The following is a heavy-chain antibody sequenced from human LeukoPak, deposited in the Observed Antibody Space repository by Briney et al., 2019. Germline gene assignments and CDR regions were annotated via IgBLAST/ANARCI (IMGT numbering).Heavy chain of an antibody. CDR3: ARDSRISAAGRGLYYFDY. D-gene: IGHD6-13*01. J-gene: IGHJ4*02. Sequence: SETLSLTCTVSGGSISSSSYYWGWIRQPPGKGLEWIGSIYYSGSTYYNPSLKSRVTISVDTSKNQFSLKLSSVTATDTAVYYCARDSRISAAGRGLYYFDYWGQGTLVTVSS. V-gene: IGHV4-39*07. CDR2: IYYSGST. CDR1: GGSISSSSYY.